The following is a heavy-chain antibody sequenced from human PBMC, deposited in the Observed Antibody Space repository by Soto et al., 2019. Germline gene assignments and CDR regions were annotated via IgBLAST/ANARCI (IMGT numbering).Heavy chain of an antibody. D-gene: IGHD3-16*01. CDR3: ATIVVGATPIQIYDYFFVLDA. V-gene: IGHV4-59*02. CDR2: AFHSAKT. CDR1: GGSVSSNYY. J-gene: IGHJ6*02. Sequence: KTSETLSLTCTVSGGSVSSNYYWSWVRQPPGKGLEWIGYAFHSAKTNYNPSLKSQVTISLDMSNNQFSLNLTSVTAADSSMYYCATIVVGATPIQIYDYFFVLDAWGRGDTVTVSS.